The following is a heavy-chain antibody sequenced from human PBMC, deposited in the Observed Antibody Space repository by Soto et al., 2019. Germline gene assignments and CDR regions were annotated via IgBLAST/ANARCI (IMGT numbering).Heavy chain of an antibody. V-gene: IGHV2-5*02. D-gene: IGHD6-6*01. CDR3: AHSTYSSSNYYFDY. CDR2: IYWDDDK. Sequence: QITLKESGPTLVKPTQTLSLTCTFSGFSLSTRGVGVGWIRQPPGKALEWLALIYWDDDKRYSPSLKSRLTITKDTSKNQVVLTMTNLDPVDTATYYCAHSTYSSSNYYFDYWGQGTLVTVSS. CDR1: GFSLSTRGVG. J-gene: IGHJ4*02.